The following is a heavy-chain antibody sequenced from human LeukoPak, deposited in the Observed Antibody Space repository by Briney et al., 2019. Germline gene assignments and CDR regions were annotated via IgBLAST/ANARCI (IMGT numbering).Heavy chain of an antibody. CDR1: GFTFSSYD. V-gene: IGHV3-13*04. CDR2: IDTAGGT. Sequence: PGGSLRLSCAASGFTFSSYDLHWVRQTTGEGPQWVAAIDTAGGTYYPGSVRGRFTISRENAKSSFYLQMDSLTAEDTAVYYCAREGFCGGDCPGYLDVWGRGTLVTVSS. D-gene: IGHD2-21*02. J-gene: IGHJ2*01. CDR3: AREGFCGGDCPGYLDV.